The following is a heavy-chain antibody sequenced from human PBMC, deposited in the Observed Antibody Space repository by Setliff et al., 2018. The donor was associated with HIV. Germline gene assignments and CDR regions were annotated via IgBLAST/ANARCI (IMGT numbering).Heavy chain of an antibody. CDR3: ARSPHYGDYDDYYYYYMDV. V-gene: IGHV1-2*04. CDR1: GYTFTGYY. CDR2: INPNSGGT. Sequence: ASVKVSCKASGYTFTGYYMHWVRQAPGQGLEWLGWINPNSGGTNYAQKFQGWVTMTRDTSISTAYMELSRLRSDDTAVYYCARSPHYGDYDDYYYYYMDVWGKGTTVTVSS. D-gene: IGHD4-17*01. J-gene: IGHJ6*03.